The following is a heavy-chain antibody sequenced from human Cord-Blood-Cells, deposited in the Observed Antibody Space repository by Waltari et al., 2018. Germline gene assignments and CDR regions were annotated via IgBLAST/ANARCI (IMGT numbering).Heavy chain of an antibody. V-gene: IGHV1-18*01. CDR2: ISAYNCNT. CDR1: GYTFTSYG. D-gene: IGHD2-2*01. CDR3: ARGPAVVPAASHAFDI. J-gene: IGHJ3*02. Sequence: QVQLVQSGAEVKKPGASVKVSCKASGYTFTSYGISWVRQAPGQGLEWMGWISAYNCNTNYAQKLQGRVTMTTDTATSTAYMELRSLRSDDTAVYYCARGPAVVPAASHAFDIWGQGTMVTVSS.